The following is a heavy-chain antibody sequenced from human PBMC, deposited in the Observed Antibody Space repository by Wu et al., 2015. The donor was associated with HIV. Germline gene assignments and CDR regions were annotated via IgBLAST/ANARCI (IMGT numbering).Heavy chain of an antibody. Sequence: QVQLVQSGAEMKKPGASVKVSCKASGYTFTSYGISWVRQAPGQGLEWMGWISTYNGKTNYAQKLQGRVTMTTDTSTSTVYMELRSLRSDDTAVYYCARDWGGXSFRFDPWGQGTWSPSPQ. CDR1: GYTFTSYG. CDR3: ARDWGGXSFRFDP. CDR2: ISTYNGKT. D-gene: IGHD3-16*01. V-gene: IGHV1-18*01. J-gene: IGHJ5*02.